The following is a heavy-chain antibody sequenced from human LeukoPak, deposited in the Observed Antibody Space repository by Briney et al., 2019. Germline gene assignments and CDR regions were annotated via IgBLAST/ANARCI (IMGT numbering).Heavy chain of an antibody. D-gene: IGHD6-6*01. CDR1: GFTFSSYS. V-gene: IGHV3-21*01. CDR3: AREPEYSGSSYEYFDY. J-gene: IGHJ4*02. Sequence: GGSLRLSCAASGFTFSSYSMNWVRQAPGKGLEWVSSISSSSSYIYYADSVKGRFTISRDNARNSLYLQMNSLRAEDTAVYYCAREPEYSGSSYEYFDYWGQGTLVTVSS. CDR2: ISSSSSYI.